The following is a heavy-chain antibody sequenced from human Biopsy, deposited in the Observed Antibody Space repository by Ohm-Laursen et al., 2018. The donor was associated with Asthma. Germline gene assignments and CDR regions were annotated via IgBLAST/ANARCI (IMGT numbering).Heavy chain of an antibody. D-gene: IGHD3-22*01. Sequence: SLRLSCAASGFTFSSYSMNWVRQAPGEGLEWVSYISSSSSTIYYADSVKGRFTISRDNAKNSVFLHMDSLRPEDTAFYYCAKVRSDWVITESFDYWGQGVLVTVSS. V-gene: IGHV3-48*01. CDR2: ISSSSSTI. CDR1: GFTFSSYS. CDR3: AKVRSDWVITESFDY. J-gene: IGHJ4*02.